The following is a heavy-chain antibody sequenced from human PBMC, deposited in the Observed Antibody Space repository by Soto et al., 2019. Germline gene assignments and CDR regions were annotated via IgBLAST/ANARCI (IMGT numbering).Heavy chain of an antibody. V-gene: IGHV1-18*04. Sequence: ASVNVSCKASGYTFTSYGISWVRQAPGQGLEWMGWISAYNGNTNYAQKLQGRVTMTTDTSTSTAYMELRSLRSDDTAVYYCARDLYSSSYNWFDPWGQGTLVTVSS. CDR1: GYTFTSYG. J-gene: IGHJ5*02. CDR3: ARDLYSSSYNWFDP. CDR2: ISAYNGNT. D-gene: IGHD6-13*01.